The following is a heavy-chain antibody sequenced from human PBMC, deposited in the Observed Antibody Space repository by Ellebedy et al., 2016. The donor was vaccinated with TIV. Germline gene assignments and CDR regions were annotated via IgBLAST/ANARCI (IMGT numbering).Heavy chain of an antibody. D-gene: IGHD2-15*01. CDR2: INPDNGDT. CDR3: ARARGGCSGDGCYSDFDF. Sequence: AASVKVPCKASGYSFTTFTIHWVRQAPGQRPEWMGWINPDNGDTKHSQKFQARVTITRETFASTAYMALSSLRSEDTAVYHCARARGGCSGDGCYSDFDFWGQGTLVTVSS. CDR1: GYSFTTFT. V-gene: IGHV1-3*01. J-gene: IGHJ4*02.